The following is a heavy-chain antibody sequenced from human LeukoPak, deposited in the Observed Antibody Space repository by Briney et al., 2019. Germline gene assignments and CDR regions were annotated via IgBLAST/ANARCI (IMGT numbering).Heavy chain of an antibody. D-gene: IGHD3-16*01. V-gene: IGHV3-11*01. Sequence: GGSLRLSCAASGFTFIDYYMNWIRQAPGKGLEWVSYISSSGSTIYYADSVKGRFTISRDDSKNTLYLQMNSLRAEDTALYYCARSGGVRFDPWGQGTLVTVSS. CDR2: ISSSGSTI. CDR1: GFTFIDYY. J-gene: IGHJ5*02. CDR3: ARSGGVRFDP.